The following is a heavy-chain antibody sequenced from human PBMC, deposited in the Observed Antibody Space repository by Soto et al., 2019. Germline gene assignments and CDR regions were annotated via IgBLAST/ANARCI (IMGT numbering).Heavy chain of an antibody. V-gene: IGHV1-69*06. CDR3: ARDLGVPYYYDSSGYYDYYYYGMDV. J-gene: IGHJ6*02. D-gene: IGHD3-22*01. CDR2: IIPIFGTA. CDR1: GGTFSSYA. Sequence: QVQLVQSGAEVKKPGSSVKVSCNASGGTFSSYAISWVRQAPGQGLEWMGGIIPIFGTANYAQKFQGRVTITADKSTSTAYMELSSLRSEDTAVYYCARDLGVPYYYDSSGYYDYYYYGMDVWGQGTTVTVSS.